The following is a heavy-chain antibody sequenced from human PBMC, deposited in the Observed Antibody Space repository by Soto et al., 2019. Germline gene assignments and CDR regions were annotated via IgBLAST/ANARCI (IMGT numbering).Heavy chain of an antibody. D-gene: IGHD1-26*01. CDR1: GFTFSNYA. CDR2: IAYDGTNT. J-gene: IGHJ4*02. CDR3: AKVAGKWELSDYLDT. V-gene: IGHV3-30*18. Sequence: QGLLVESGGGVAQPGTSLRLSCAASGFTFSNYAIYWVRQAPGEGLEWVTVIAYDGTNTYYADSVKGRFTVSRDDSRSTSYLQMNSLRPDDTAVYFGAKVAGKWELSDYLDTWGQGTQVSVSS.